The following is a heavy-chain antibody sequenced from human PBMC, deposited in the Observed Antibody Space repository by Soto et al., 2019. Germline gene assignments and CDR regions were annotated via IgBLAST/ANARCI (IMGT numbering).Heavy chain of an antibody. Sequence: GGSLRLSCAASGFSLSDYAVNWVRQAPGKGLEWVSFISSSSTIYYADSVKGRFTISRDNAKNSLYLQMNSLRAEDTAVYYCAREGSYDILTGYYIRAFDIWGQGTMVTVSS. V-gene: IGHV3-48*01. CDR2: ISSSSTI. CDR1: GFSLSDYA. D-gene: IGHD3-9*01. CDR3: AREGSYDILTGYYIRAFDI. J-gene: IGHJ3*02.